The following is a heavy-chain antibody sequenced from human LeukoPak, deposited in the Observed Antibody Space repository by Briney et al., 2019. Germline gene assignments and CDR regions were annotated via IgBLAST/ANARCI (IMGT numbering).Heavy chain of an antibody. CDR1: GYTFTSYG. CDR3: AGDPYSSGWYSIDYYYGMDV. Sequence: ASVKVSCKASGYTFTSYGISWVRQAPGQGLEWMGWISAYNGNTNYAQKLQGRVTMTTDTSTSTAYMELRSLRSDDTAVYYCAGDPYSSGWYSIDYYYGMDVWGQGTTVTVSS. V-gene: IGHV1-18*01. CDR2: ISAYNGNT. D-gene: IGHD6-19*01. J-gene: IGHJ6*02.